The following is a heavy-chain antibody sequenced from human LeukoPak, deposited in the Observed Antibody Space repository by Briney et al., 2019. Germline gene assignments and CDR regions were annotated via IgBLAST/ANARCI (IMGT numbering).Heavy chain of an antibody. CDR2: IYSGGST. V-gene: IGHV3-53*01. J-gene: IGHJ3*02. D-gene: IGHD2-21*02. CDR3: ASNFEYCGGDCYSLVGAFDI. Sequence: PGGSLRPSCAASGFTVSSNYMSWVRQAPGKGLEWVSVIYSGGSTYYADSVKGRFTISRDNSKNTLYLQMNSLRAEDTAVYYCASNFEYCGGDCYSLVGAFDIWGQGIMVTVSS. CDR1: GFTVSSNY.